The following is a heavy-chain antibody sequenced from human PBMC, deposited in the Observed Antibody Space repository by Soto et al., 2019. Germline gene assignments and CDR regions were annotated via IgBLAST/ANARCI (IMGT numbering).Heavy chain of an antibody. CDR3: AKTTDGWFSAFEI. J-gene: IGHJ3*02. CDR2: ISGSGKTA. CDR1: GFVFSSYA. Sequence: EVQLLESGGGLVQPGGSLRLSCAASGFVFSSYAMSWVCQAPGKGLEWVSAISGSGKTAYYADSVKGRFIFSRDNPKNTMYLQMNSLRAEDTAVYFCAKTTDGWFSAFEIWCQGTVVTVSS. D-gene: IGHD6-19*01. V-gene: IGHV3-23*01.